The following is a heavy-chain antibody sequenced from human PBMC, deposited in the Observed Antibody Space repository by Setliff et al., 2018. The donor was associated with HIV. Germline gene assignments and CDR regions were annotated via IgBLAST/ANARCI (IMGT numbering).Heavy chain of an antibody. CDR3: AVDRHAFDI. V-gene: IGHV7-4-1*02. Sequence: GPSVKVSCKASGYSFINYAINWLRQAPGRGLEWMGWIHTEQGFPMYAQGFTGRFVFSLDPSVNTAYLQINSLTPDDGGVYYCAVDRHAFDIWGQGTVVTVS. J-gene: IGHJ3*02. D-gene: IGHD5-12*01. CDR1: GYSFINYA. CDR2: IHTEQGFP.